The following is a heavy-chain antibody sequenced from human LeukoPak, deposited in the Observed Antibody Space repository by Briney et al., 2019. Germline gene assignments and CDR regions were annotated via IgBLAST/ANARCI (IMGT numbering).Heavy chain of an antibody. CDR3: ARALRYYGSGSPFGGFDP. CDR1: GGSISSYY. D-gene: IGHD3-10*01. Sequence: SETLSLTCTVSGGSISSYYWRWIRQPPGKGLEWIGYIYYSGSTNYNPSLKSRVTISVDTSKNQFSLKLSSVTAADTAVYYCARALRYYGSGSPFGGFDPWGQGTLVTVSS. CDR2: IYYSGST. V-gene: IGHV4-59*01. J-gene: IGHJ5*02.